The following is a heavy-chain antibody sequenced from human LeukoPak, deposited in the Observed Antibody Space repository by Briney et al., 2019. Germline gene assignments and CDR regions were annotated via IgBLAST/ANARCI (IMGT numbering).Heavy chain of an antibody. CDR2: ISGSGGST. D-gene: IGHD6-13*01. CDR3: AKGGSSSWYLPMDWFDP. V-gene: IGHV3-23*01. J-gene: IGHJ5*02. CDR1: GFTFSSYA. Sequence: PGGSLRLSCAASGFTFSSYAMSWVRRAPGKGLEWVSAISGSGGSTYYADSVKGRFTISRDNSKNTLYLQMNSLRAEDTAVYYCAKGGSSSWYLPMDWFDPWGQGTLVTVSS.